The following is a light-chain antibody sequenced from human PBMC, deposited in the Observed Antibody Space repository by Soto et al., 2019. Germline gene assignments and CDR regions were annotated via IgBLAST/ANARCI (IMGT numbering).Light chain of an antibody. CDR2: GSS. CDR3: QHYGSSGT. J-gene: IGKJ1*01. Sequence: EIVLTQSQGTLSLSPRERATLSCRASKTLSPDYLAWCQQKPGHPPRLLIYGSSKRATGIPDRFSGSGSGADFTLTISRLEPEDFAVYYCQHYGSSGTFGQGTKVDIK. V-gene: IGKV3-20*01. CDR1: KTLSPDY.